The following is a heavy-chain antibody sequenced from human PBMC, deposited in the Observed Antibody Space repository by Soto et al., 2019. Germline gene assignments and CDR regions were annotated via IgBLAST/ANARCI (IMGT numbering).Heavy chain of an antibody. CDR2: INPSSGST. V-gene: IGHV1-46*03. J-gene: IGHJ4*02. Sequence: ASVKVSCKASGYTFTNYYVHWVRQAPGQGLEWMGVINPSSGSTRYAQKFQGRLTMTRETSTSTVYMELSSLTSEDTAVYSCARYGDGSGYYYPXYWGQGTQGTVSS. CDR3: ARYGDGSGYYYPXY. CDR1: GYTFTNYY. D-gene: IGHD3-22*01.